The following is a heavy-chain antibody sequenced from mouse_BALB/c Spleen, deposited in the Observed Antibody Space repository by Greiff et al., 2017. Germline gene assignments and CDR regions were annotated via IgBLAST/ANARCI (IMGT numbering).Heavy chain of an antibody. D-gene: IGHD4-1*01. Sequence: EVQLQESGPGLVKPSQSLSLTCSVTGYSITSGYYWNWIRQFPGNKLEWMGYISYDGSNNYNPSLKNRISITRDTSKNQFFLKLNSVTTEDTATYYCARGWDVGAMDYWGQGTSVTVSS. V-gene: IGHV3-6*02. CDR3: ARGWDVGAMDY. J-gene: IGHJ4*01. CDR2: ISYDGSN. CDR1: GYSITSGYY.